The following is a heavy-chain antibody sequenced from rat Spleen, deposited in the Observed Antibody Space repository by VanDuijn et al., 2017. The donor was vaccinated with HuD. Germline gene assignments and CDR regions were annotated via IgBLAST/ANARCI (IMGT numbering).Heavy chain of an antibody. Sequence: KMEWIGHISYSGSSSYSPSLKGRISITRDTSKNQFFLHLNSVTTEDTATYFCARYTATISFDYWGRGVMVTVSS. CDR3: ARYTATISFDY. V-gene: IGHV3-1*01. J-gene: IGHJ2*01. D-gene: IGHD1-10*01. CDR2: ISYSGSS.